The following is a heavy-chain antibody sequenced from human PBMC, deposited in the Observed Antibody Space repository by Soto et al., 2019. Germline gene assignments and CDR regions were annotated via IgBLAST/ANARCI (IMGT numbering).Heavy chain of an antibody. CDR2: MSYDGSNT. J-gene: IGHJ6*02. CDR3: ARDSNPVLRFLEWYTNHYYYYDMDV. D-gene: IGHD3-3*01. V-gene: IGHV3-30*03. Sequence: LRLSCAASGFTFSSCAMHWVRQAPGKGLEWVTAMSYDGSNTYYADSVKGRFTISRDNAKNSLYLQMNSLRAEDTAVYYCARDSNPVLRFLEWYTNHYYYYDMDVWGQGTTVTVSS. CDR1: GFTFSSCA.